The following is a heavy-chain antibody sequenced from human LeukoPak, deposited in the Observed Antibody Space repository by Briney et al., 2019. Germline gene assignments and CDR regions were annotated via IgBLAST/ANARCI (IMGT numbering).Heavy chain of an antibody. J-gene: IGHJ4*02. CDR2: LSGSGANT. D-gene: IGHD6-19*01. CDR3: AKSSSGWWYFDY. CDR1: GFTLSSYA. V-gene: IGHV3-23*01. Sequence: GGSLILSCSASGFTLSSYAMSSVRQAPGKVLEWVSSLSGSGANTNYADSVKGRFTISSDNSKNTLYLQMNSLRAADTAVYYCAKSSSGWWYFDYWGKGTLVTVSS.